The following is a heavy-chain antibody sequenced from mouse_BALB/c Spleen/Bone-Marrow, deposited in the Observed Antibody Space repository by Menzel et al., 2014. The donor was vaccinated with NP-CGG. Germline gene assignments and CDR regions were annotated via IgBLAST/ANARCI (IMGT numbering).Heavy chain of an antibody. CDR3: ARGGYYGCSSFDY. D-gene: IGHD1-1*01. V-gene: IGHV3-1*02. J-gene: IGHJ2*02. Sequence: EVKLMESGPDLVKPSQSLSLTCTVTGYSITSGYSWHWIRPFPGNKLEWMGYIHYSGSTNYNPSLKSRISITRDTSKNQFFLQLNSVTTEDTATYYCARGGYYGCSSFDYWGQGTSLTVSS. CDR2: IHYSGST. CDR1: GYSITSGYS.